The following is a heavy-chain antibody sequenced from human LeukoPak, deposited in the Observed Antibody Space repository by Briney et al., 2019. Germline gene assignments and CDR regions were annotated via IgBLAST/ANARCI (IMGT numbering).Heavy chain of an antibody. Sequence: GSLRLSCAASGFTFSSYWMSWVRQAPGKGLEWVANIKQDGSEKYYVDSVKGRFTISRDNAKNSLYLQMNSLRAEDTAVYYCARTDGGNSEGAFDIWGQGTMVTVSS. CDR2: IKQDGSEK. V-gene: IGHV3-7*01. D-gene: IGHD4-23*01. J-gene: IGHJ3*02. CDR3: ARTDGGNSEGAFDI. CDR1: GFTFSSYW.